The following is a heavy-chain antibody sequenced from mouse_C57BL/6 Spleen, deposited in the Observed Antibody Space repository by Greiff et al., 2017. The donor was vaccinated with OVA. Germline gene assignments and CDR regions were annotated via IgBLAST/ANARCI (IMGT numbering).Heavy chain of an antibody. CDR1: GFTFSSYA. J-gene: IGHJ4*01. D-gene: IGHD4-1*01. CDR3: ARGRVTGTGAMDY. Sequence: EVKLVESGGGLVKPGGSLKLSCAASGFTFSSYAMSWVRQTPEKRLEWVATISDGGSYTYYPDNVKGRFTISRDNAKNNLYLQMSHLKSEDTAMYYCARGRVTGTGAMDYWGQGTSVTVSS. CDR2: ISDGGSYT. V-gene: IGHV5-4*03.